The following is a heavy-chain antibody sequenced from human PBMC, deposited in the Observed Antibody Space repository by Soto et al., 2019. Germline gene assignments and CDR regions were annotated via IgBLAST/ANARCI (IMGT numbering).Heavy chain of an antibody. Sequence: ETLSLTCAIYNSSLGAFHWTWIRQPPGKGLEWIVELIHGGSTNYNPSLKSRVTFSLDTSKSQFSLHVMSVTAADTAVYYCARSPLSYDYVRQTWREVGDSFDVWGRGTSVTVSS. V-gene: IGHV4-34*12. CDR3: ARSPLSYDYVRQTWREVGDSFDV. D-gene: IGHD3-10*02. CDR2: LIHGGST. CDR1: NSSLGAFH. J-gene: IGHJ3*01.